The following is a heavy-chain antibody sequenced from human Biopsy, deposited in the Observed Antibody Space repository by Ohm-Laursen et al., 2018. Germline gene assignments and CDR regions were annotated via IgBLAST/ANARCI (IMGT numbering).Heavy chain of an antibody. CDR1: GYTFTSHD. D-gene: IGHD1-26*01. CDR3: ARWETTLGRSLDS. V-gene: IGHV1-8*01. J-gene: IGHJ4*02. CDR2: MSPNTGNT. Sequence: SVKVSCKASGYTFTSHDINWVRQATGHGLVWMGWMSPNTGNTVYAQRFQDRVTMTSDTSTGTAYMELTSLTSDDTAVYFCARWETTLGRSLDSWGQGTLVAVSS.